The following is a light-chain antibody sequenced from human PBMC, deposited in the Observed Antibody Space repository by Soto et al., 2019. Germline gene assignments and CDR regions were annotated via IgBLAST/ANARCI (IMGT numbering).Light chain of an antibody. CDR3: QQYNSYPIT. Sequence: DIQMTQSPSSVSASVGDRVTITCRASQGISSLLAWYQQKPGKAPKLLIYAASNLQSGVPSRFTGSGSGTEFTLTISSLQPDDFATYYCQQYNSYPITFGQGTRLEIK. V-gene: IGKV1D-16*01. CDR1: QGISSL. CDR2: AAS. J-gene: IGKJ5*01.